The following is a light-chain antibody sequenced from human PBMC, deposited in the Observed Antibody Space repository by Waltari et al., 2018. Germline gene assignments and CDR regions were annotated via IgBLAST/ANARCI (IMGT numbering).Light chain of an antibody. J-gene: IGKJ2*01. V-gene: IGKV1-39*01. Sequence: DIQMTQTPSPLYASAGDRLTLTCLASQRISNYLNWEQQKTGQAPKVLIYSASALQSGVPSRFSGCGSWTDFTLTISSLQPEDFSTYYCQQSYSVPPYTFGQGTKLEIK. CDR1: QRISNY. CDR2: SAS. CDR3: QQSYSVPPYT.